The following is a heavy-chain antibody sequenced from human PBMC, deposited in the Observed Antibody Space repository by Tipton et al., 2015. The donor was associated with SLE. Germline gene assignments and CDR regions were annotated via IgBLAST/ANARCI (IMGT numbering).Heavy chain of an antibody. V-gene: IGHV4-39*07. CDR2: IDYNGRT. Sequence: TLSLTCTVSGGSLTSSGFYLGWFRHPPGKGLEWIGSIDYNGRTYYTPSLKSHVTKSVDTSKNQFSLKLSSVTAADTALYYCARRTSGYAPDYWGQGTLVTVSS. CDR3: ARRTSGYAPDY. CDR1: GGSLTSSGFY. J-gene: IGHJ4*02. D-gene: IGHD5-12*01.